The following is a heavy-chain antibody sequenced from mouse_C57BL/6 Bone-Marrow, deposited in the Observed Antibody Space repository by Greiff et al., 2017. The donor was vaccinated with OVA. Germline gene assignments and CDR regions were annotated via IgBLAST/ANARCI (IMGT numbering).Heavy chain of an antibody. CDR1: GYTFTSYW. V-gene: IGHV1-50*01. J-gene: IGHJ2*01. CDR2: IDPSDSYT. D-gene: IGHD1-1*01. Sequence: QVQLQQPGAELVKPGASVKLSCKASGYTFTSYWMQWVKQRPGQGLEWIGEIDPSDSYTNYNQKFKGKATLTVDTYSSTAYLQLSSLTSEDSAVYYCARGVTTVEVDYFDYRGKGTTLTVAS. CDR3: ARGVTTVEVDYFDY.